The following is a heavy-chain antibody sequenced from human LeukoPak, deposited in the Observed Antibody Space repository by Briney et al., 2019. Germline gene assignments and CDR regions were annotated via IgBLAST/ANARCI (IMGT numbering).Heavy chain of an antibody. J-gene: IGHJ4*02. CDR1: GFTFSSYS. Sequence: GGSLRLSCAASGFTFSSYSMNWVRQAPGKGLEWVSSISSSSSYIYYADSVRGRFTISRDNAKNSLYLQMNRLRAEDTAVYYCARDPRGITGTTEYDYWGQGTLVTVSS. CDR2: ISSSSSYI. CDR3: ARDPRGITGTTEYDY. V-gene: IGHV3-21*01. D-gene: IGHD1-7*01.